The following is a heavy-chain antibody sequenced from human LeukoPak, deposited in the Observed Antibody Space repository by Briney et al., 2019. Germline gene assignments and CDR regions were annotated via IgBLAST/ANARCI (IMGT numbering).Heavy chain of an antibody. CDR3: ARDVNIGYCSGGSCISLFDY. CDR1: GGSISSYY. CDR2: IYYSGST. V-gene: IGHV4-59*12. J-gene: IGHJ4*02. Sequence: SETLSLTCTVSGGSISSYYWSWIRQPPGKGLEWIGYIYYSGSTNYNPSLKSRVTISVDTSKNQFSLKLSSVTAADTAVYYCARDVNIGYCSGGSCISLFDYWGQGTLVTVSS. D-gene: IGHD2-15*01.